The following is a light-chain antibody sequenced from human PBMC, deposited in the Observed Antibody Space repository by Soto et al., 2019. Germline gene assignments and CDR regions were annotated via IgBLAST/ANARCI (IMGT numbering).Light chain of an antibody. CDR2: GAS. CDR3: QQYADSPET. Sequence: EIVLTQSPGNLSLSSGERATLSCRASQSVSSNYLAWYQQKPGQAPRLLIYGASSRATGISDRFSGSGSGTDFTLTISRLEPEDFAVYYCQQYADSPETFGQGTKLE. J-gene: IGKJ2*01. CDR1: QSVSSNY. V-gene: IGKV3-20*01.